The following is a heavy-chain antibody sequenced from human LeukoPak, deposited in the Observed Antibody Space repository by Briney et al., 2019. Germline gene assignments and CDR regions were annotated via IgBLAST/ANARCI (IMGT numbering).Heavy chain of an antibody. CDR3: ARDTVNGPFVISLDL. CDR2: INSADNVE. CDR1: GFSLRSSE. Sequence: GSLRLSCAASGFSLRSSEMNWVRQAPGKGPEWAAHINSADNVEYYTDSVRGRFTMSRDNAKDLLYLQMNSLRDEDTAVYYCARDTVNGPFVISLDLWGQGVLVTVSS. J-gene: IGHJ5*02. D-gene: IGHD2-8*01. V-gene: IGHV3-48*03.